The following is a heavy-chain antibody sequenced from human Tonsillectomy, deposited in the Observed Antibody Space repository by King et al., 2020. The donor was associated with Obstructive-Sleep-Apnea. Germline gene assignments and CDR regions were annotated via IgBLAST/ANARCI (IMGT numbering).Heavy chain of an antibody. J-gene: IGHJ5*02. CDR3: ARHTGVFQFLGFFGP. CDR1: GASITNRSYF. D-gene: IGHD3-10*01. CDR2: FYYGGNT. Sequence: QLQESGPGLVKPSKTLSLTCVVSGASITNRSYFWGWIRQSPGKGLEWIGSFYYGGNTYYNPSLESRVSISVETSKNQFSLQLTSVTAADSALYYCARHTGVFQFLGFFGPWGQGILVTVSS. V-gene: IGHV4-39*01.